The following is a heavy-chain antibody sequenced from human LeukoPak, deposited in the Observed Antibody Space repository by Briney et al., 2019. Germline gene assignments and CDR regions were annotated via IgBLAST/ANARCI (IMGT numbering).Heavy chain of an antibody. CDR2: IRFDSNN. D-gene: IGHD1-26*01. CDR3: AKTGSYYFDY. Sequence: PGGSLRLSCAASGFTFSSYGMHWVRQAPGKGLEWVAYIRFDSNNYCTDSVKGRFTIFRDNSKNTLYLQMNSLRPEDTAVYYCAKTGSYYFDYWGQGTLVTVSS. V-gene: IGHV3-30*02. CDR1: GFTFSSYG. J-gene: IGHJ4*02.